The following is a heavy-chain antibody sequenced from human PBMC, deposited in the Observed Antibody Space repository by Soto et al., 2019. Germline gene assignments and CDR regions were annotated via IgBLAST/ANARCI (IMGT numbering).Heavy chain of an antibody. V-gene: IGHV1-3*01. CDR3: ARDLDAYSSTGY. J-gene: IGHJ4*02. CDR2: INPGNGNT. CDR1: GYIFTSLA. Sequence: QVQLVQSGADVKRPGASVKVSCKASGYIFTSLAMHWVRQAPGQRLEWMGWINPGNGNTKYSQSFQGRVTITRDTSASTAYMELSSLRSEDTAVYFCARDLDAYSSTGYWGQGTLVTVSS. D-gene: IGHD4-4*01.